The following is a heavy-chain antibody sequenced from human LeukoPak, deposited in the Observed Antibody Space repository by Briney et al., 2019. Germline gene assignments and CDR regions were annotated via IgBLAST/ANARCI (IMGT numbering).Heavy chain of an antibody. D-gene: IGHD6-19*01. Sequence: SETLSLTCTVSGGSISNNYWTWIRQPPGKGLEYIGYIYYTGGTNYNPSLESRVTISVDTSKNQFSLKLSSVTAADTAVYFCAKYGGSGWVIDYWGQGTLVTVSS. CDR2: IYYTGGT. CDR3: AKYGGSGWVIDY. J-gene: IGHJ4*02. V-gene: IGHV4-59*08. CDR1: GGSISNNY.